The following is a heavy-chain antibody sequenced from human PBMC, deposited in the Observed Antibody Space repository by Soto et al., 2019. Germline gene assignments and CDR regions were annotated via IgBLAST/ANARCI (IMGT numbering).Heavy chain of an antibody. Sequence: SETLSLTCAVYGGSFSGYYCSWIRQPPGKGLEWIGEINHSGSTNYNPSLKSRVTISVDTSKNQFSLKLSSVTAADTAVYYCASLYSNYDWYFDLWGRGTLVTVSS. CDR1: GGSFSGYY. J-gene: IGHJ2*01. CDR2: INHSGST. D-gene: IGHD4-4*01. V-gene: IGHV4-34*01. CDR3: ASLYSNYDWYFDL.